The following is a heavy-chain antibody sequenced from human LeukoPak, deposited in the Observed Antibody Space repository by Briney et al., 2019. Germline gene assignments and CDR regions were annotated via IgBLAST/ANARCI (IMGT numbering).Heavy chain of an antibody. CDR1: GFTFSSHA. D-gene: IGHD3-22*01. CDR3: AKRPAFYYDSSGFSFFDY. CDR2: ISGSGAST. J-gene: IGHJ4*02. V-gene: IGHV3-23*01. Sequence: GGSLRLSCAASGFTFSSHAMSWVRQAPGKGLEWVSLISGSGASTYYADSVKGRFTISRDNSKNTLYLHMNSLRAEDTAVYFCAKRPAFYYDSSGFSFFDYWGQGTLVTVSS.